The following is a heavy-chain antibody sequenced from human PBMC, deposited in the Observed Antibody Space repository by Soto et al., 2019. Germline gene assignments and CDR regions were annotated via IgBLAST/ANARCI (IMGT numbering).Heavy chain of an antibody. D-gene: IGHD6-6*01. CDR1: GGTFSSYA. J-gene: IGHJ6*02. CDR3: ARASIAARRGGWSDDVTYYYYGMDV. V-gene: IGHV1-69*13. CDR2: IIPIFGTA. Sequence: ASVKVSCKASGGTFSSYAISWVRQAPGQGLEWMGGIIPIFGTANYAQKFQGRVTITADESTSTAYMELSSLRSEDTAVYYCARASIAARRGGWSDDVTYYYYGMDVWGQGTTVTVSS.